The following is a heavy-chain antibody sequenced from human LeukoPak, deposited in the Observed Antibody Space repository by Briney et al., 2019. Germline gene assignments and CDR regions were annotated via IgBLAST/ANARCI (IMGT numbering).Heavy chain of an antibody. CDR1: GFTFSSDA. Sequence: GGSLRLSCSASGFTFSSDAMHWVRQAPGQGLEYVSGISSNGGSTYYADSVKGRFSISRDNAKNTLYLQMNSLRVEDTAIYYCVKVRGRARVGYFDYWGQGTLVTVSS. D-gene: IGHD1-26*01. CDR2: ISSNGGST. V-gene: IGHV3-64D*09. J-gene: IGHJ4*02. CDR3: VKVRGRARVGYFDY.